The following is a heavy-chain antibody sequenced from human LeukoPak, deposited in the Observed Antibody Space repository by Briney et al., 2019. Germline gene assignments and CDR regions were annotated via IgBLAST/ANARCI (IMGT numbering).Heavy chain of an antibody. D-gene: IGHD5-24*01. CDR2: IYSSGRT. J-gene: IGHJ5*01. CDR3: ARERQGWWLDS. CDR1: GGSISSYY. Sequence: SETLSLTWTVSGGSISSYYWSWIRQPAGKGLEWIGRIYSSGRTDRTEYNSSLKSRVTLSIDTSKNQFYLKLSSVTAAGTALYYCARERQGWWLDSWGQGTLVTVSS. V-gene: IGHV4-4*07.